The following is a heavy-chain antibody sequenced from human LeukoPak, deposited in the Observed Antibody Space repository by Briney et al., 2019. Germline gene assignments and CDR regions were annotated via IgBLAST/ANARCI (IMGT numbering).Heavy chain of an antibody. J-gene: IGHJ6*02. Sequence: SETPSLTCAVYGGSFSGYYWSWIRQPPGKGLEWIGEINHSGSTNYNPSLKSRVTISVDTSKNQFSLKLSSVTAADTAVYYCARGACSSTSCWPLDYYYCGMDVWGQGTTVTVSS. V-gene: IGHV4-34*01. CDR2: INHSGST. CDR3: ARGACSSTSCWPLDYYYCGMDV. CDR1: GGSFSGYY. D-gene: IGHD2-2*01.